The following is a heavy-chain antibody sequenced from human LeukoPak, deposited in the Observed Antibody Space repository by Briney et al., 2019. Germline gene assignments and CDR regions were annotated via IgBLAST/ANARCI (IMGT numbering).Heavy chain of an antibody. CDR2: ITNDGSST. D-gene: IGHD3-10*01. J-gene: IGHJ4*02. CDR1: GLTFSSHW. Sequence: PGGSLRLSCAASGLTFSSHWMHWVRQAPGKGLVWVSRITNDGSSTTYADSVKGRFTISRDNAKNSLYLQMTNLRADDSAIYYCARAPYGRYCPDDYWGQGTLVTVSS. V-gene: IGHV3-74*01. CDR3: ARAPYGRYCPDDY.